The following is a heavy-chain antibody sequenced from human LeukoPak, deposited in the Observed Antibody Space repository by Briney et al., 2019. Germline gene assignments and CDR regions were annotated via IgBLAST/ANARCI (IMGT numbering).Heavy chain of an antibody. V-gene: IGHV1-46*01. CDR3: ARDSDAFDI. CDR2: INLSGGGT. Sequence: GASVKVSCKASGYTFTNYYIHWVRQAPGQGLEWMGIINLSGGGTTYVQKFQGRVTMTRDTSTSTAYMELSSLRSEDTAVYYCARDSDAFDIWGQGTMVTVSS. CDR1: GYTFTNYY. J-gene: IGHJ3*02.